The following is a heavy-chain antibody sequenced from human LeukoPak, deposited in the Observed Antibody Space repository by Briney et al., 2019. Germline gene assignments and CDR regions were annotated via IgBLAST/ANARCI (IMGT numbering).Heavy chain of an antibody. CDR1: GFTFSSYS. D-gene: IGHD3-22*01. CDR2: ITGSSSTI. J-gene: IGHJ4*02. V-gene: IGHV3-48*01. Sequence: PGGSLRLSCAASGFTFSSYSMNWVRQAPGKGLEWVSYITGSSSTIYYADSVKGRFTVSRDNAKNSLYLQVNSLRAEDTAVYYCARDRLPYYYDSMTDYWGQGTLVTVSS. CDR3: ARDRLPYYYDSMTDY.